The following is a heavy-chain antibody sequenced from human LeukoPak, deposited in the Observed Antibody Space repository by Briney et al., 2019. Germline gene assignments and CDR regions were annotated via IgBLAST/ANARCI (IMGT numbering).Heavy chain of an antibody. V-gene: IGHV4-59*12. J-gene: IGHJ4*02. CDR2: VHLDGRT. CDR3: AREGGFYRPLDY. CDR1: GGSISTYY. D-gene: IGHD3-3*01. Sequence: PSETLSLTCTVSGGSISTYYWSWIRQPPGKGLEWIGEVHLDGRTNYNPSLKSRLIMSVDLPENHISLKLTSVTAADTAVYYCAREGGFYRPLDYSGQGTLVTVSS.